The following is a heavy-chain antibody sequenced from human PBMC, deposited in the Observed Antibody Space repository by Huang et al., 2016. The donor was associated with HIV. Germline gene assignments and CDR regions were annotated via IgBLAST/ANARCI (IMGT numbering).Heavy chain of an antibody. J-gene: IGHJ3*01. Sequence: QVQLVQSGAEVRKPGSSVKVSCRACGGSFNNFGINWVRQAAGQGLEWMGVIIPRFGTRNDAQRFKDRVTITADETTGVVHLEVTSLRSDDTAVYFCAKRGGAWGSPYAFDLWGPGTMVTVSS. CDR1: GGSFNNFG. CDR2: IIPRFGTR. D-gene: IGHD3-16*01. CDR3: AKRGGAWGSPYAFDL. V-gene: IGHV1-69*13.